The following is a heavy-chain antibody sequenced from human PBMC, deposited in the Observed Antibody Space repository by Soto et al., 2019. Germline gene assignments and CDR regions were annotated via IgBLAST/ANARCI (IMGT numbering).Heavy chain of an antibody. V-gene: IGHV1-18*01. CDR3: ARDPPKSYGSGKGDY. Sequence: ASVKVSCKASGYTFTNYGFSCVRQAPGQGLQWVGWISAYNGDTNYAQRFQGRVTLTTDTSTTTAYMELRSLTSDDTAVYYCARDPPKSYGSGKGDYWGQGTPVTVSS. CDR1: GYTFTNYG. CDR2: ISAYNGDT. D-gene: IGHD3-10*01. J-gene: IGHJ4*02.